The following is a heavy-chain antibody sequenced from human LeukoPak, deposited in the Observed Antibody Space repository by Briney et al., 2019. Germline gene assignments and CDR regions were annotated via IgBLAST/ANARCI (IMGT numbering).Heavy chain of an antibody. CDR2: IKQGGSEK. V-gene: IGHV3-7*01. D-gene: IGHD3-3*01. CDR3: ASGDSLYYDFWSGYYHMDV. CDR1: GFTFSSYW. J-gene: IGHJ6*03. Sequence: GGSLRLSCAASGFTFSSYWMSWVRQAPGKGLEWVANIKQGGSEKYYVDSVKGRFTISRDNAKNSLYLQINSLRAEDTAVYYCASGDSLYYDFWSGYYHMDVWGKGTTVTVSS.